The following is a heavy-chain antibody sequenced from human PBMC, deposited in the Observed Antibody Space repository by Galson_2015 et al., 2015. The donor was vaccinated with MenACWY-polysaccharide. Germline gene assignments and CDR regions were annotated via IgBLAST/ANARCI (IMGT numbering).Heavy chain of an antibody. V-gene: IGHV1-18*01. J-gene: IGHJ4*01. Sequence: SVKVSCKASGYTFTNYGISWVRQAPGHGLEWMGWISAYTNNTQYAQKLQSRVTMTTDTSTRTAYMELRSLRSDGTAVYFCVRAGGVYYEGIREFDFWGHGTLVPGSS. D-gene: IGHD2-21*02. CDR1: GYTFTNYG. CDR2: ISAYTNNT. CDR3: VRAGGVYYEGIREFDF.